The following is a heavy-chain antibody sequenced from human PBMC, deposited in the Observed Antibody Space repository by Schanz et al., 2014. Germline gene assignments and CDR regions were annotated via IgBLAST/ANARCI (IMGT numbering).Heavy chain of an antibody. Sequence: EVHLVESGGGLVKRGGSLRLSCAASGFTISSYSMNWVRQAPGKGLEWVSSISSSGSYIYYADSVKGRFSISRDNAKNTLYLQMNSLRAEDTAVYYCARDRGYCSGGSCLTFDYWGQGTLVTVSS. CDR3: ARDRGYCSGGSCLTFDY. CDR1: GFTISSYS. V-gene: IGHV3-21*01. D-gene: IGHD2-15*01. CDR2: ISSSGSYI. J-gene: IGHJ4*02.